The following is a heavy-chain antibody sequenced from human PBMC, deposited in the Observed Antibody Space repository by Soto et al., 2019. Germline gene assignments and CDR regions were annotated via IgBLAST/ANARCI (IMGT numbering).Heavy chain of an antibody. CDR1: GYTFTGFS. J-gene: IGHJ4*02. Sequence: GASVKVSCKASGYTFTGFSLHWVRQAPGQRLEWMGWINAGNGNTKYSQKFQGRVTITRDTSASTGYMELSSLRSEDTAVYYCARDPGYSHGYNWGQGTLVTVSS. V-gene: IGHV1-3*01. CDR2: INAGNGNT. D-gene: IGHD5-18*01. CDR3: ARDPGYSHGYN.